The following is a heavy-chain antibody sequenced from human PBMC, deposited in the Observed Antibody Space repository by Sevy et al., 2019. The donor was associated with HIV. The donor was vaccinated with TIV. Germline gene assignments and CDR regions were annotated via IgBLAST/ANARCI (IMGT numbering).Heavy chain of an antibody. CDR1: GFTFSSYA. Sequence: GGSLRLSCAASGFTFSSYAMHWVRQAPGKGLEWVAVISYDGSNKYYADSVKGRLTISRDNSKNTRYLQMNSLRAEDTAVYYCARGPYYDFWSGYGAGFDYWGQGTLVTVSS. D-gene: IGHD3-3*01. V-gene: IGHV3-30-3*01. J-gene: IGHJ4*02. CDR3: ARGPYYDFWSGYGAGFDY. CDR2: ISYDGSNK.